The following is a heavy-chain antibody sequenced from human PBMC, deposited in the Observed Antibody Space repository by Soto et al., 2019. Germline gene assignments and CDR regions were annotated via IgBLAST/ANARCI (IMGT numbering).Heavy chain of an antibody. Sequence: QVQLQESGPGLVKPSGTLSLTCAVSGGSISSSNWWSWVRQPPGKGLEWIGEIYHSGSTNYNPSLKSRVTISXXKXKXQFSLKLSSVTAADTAVYYCASFGYSYGSYYYGMDVWGQGTTVTVSS. J-gene: IGHJ6*02. CDR2: IYHSGST. D-gene: IGHD5-18*01. CDR1: GGSISSSNW. CDR3: ASFGYSYGSYYYGMDV. V-gene: IGHV4-4*02.